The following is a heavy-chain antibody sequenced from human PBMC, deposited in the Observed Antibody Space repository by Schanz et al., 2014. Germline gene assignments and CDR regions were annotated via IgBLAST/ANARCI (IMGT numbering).Heavy chain of an antibody. D-gene: IGHD6-19*01. CDR1: GFTVSSNY. Sequence: EVQLVESGRGLIQPGGSLRLSCAASGFTVSSNYMSWVRQAPGKGLEWVAVIYSGGSTFYTDSVKGRFTISRDNSKNTLYLQMNSLIAEDTAVYYCAKCIGWYGRCAFDIWGQGTMVTVSS. CDR3: AKCIGWYGRCAFDI. J-gene: IGHJ3*02. V-gene: IGHV3-53*01. CDR2: IYSGGST.